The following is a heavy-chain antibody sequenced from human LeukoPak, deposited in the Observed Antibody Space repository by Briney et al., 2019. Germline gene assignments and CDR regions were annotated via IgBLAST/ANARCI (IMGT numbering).Heavy chain of an antibody. CDR3: AREGGSGYYSFDY. J-gene: IGHJ4*02. CDR1: DFTVSRNY. V-gene: IGHV3-53*01. Sequence: GGSLRLSCAASDFTVSRNYMSWVRQAPGKGLGWVSIIYSGGNTDYADSVKGRFTISRDNSKNTLYLQMNSLRAEDTAVYYCAREGGSGYYSFDYWGQGTLVTVSS. D-gene: IGHD3-22*01. CDR2: IYSGGNT.